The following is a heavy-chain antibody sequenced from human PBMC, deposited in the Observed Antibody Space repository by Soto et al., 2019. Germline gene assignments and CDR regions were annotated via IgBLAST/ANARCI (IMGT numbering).Heavy chain of an antibody. V-gene: IGHV4-31*03. CDR1: GDSIGTGGYY. CDR2: IHYSGNT. J-gene: IGHJ4*02. D-gene: IGHD3-22*01. Sequence: QVQLQESGPGLVKPSQTLSLTCTVSGDSIGTGGYYWDWIRQHPGKGPEWIGYIHYSGNTYYNPSLKSRLTISLDTSKNPFSLPLSSVTAADTAVYYCATNHDDISGRTPLLFDSWGQGTLVTVSS. CDR3: ATNHDDISGRTPLLFDS.